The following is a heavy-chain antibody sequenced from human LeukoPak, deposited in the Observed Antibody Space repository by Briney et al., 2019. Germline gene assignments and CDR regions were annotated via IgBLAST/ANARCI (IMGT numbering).Heavy chain of an antibody. CDR2: ISYDGSNK. CDR3: ARDSAPNSSRWFYFFDN. Sequence: GGSLRLSCAASGFTFSSYAMHWVRQAPGKGLVWVAVISYDGSNKYYADSVKGRFTVSRENSKNTLYLQTNSLRAEDTAVYYCARDSAPNSSRWFYFFDNWGQGTLVTVSS. V-gene: IGHV3-30*04. J-gene: IGHJ4*02. D-gene: IGHD6-13*01. CDR1: GFTFSSYA.